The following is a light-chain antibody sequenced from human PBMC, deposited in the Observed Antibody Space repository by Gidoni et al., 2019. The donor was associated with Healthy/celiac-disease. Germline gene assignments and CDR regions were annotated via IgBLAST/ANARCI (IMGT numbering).Light chain of an antibody. Sequence: QSDLTQPASVSGSPGPSITISCTGTSSDDGGYNYVSWYQQHPGKAPKLMIYEVSNRPSGVSKRFSGSKSGNTASLTISGLQAEDEADYYCSSYTSSSTLVFGGGTKLTVL. CDR3: SSYTSSSTLV. CDR1: SSDDGGYNY. CDR2: EVS. V-gene: IGLV2-14*01. J-gene: IGLJ2*01.